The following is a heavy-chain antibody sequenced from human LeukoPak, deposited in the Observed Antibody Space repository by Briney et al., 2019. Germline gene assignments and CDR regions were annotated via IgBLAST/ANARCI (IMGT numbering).Heavy chain of an antibody. Sequence: SETLSLTCAVSGGSISSSNWWSWVRQPPGKGLEWIGEIYHSGSTNYNPSLKRRVTISVDKSKNQFSLKLSSVTAADTAVYYCARVHYDILTGTVNFDYWGQGTLVTVSS. J-gene: IGHJ4*02. V-gene: IGHV4-4*02. CDR2: IYHSGST. CDR3: ARVHYDILTGTVNFDY. D-gene: IGHD3-9*01. CDR1: GGSISSSNW.